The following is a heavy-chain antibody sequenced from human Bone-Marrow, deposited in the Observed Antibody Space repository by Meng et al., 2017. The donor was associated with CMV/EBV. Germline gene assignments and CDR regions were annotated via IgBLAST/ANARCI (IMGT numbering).Heavy chain of an antibody. D-gene: IGHD3-16*01. Sequence: SELLSLTCSVSGGSMRSYYWSWIRQPPGEGLEWIGYIYYTGSTDYNPSLKSRVTISLDTPNNQFSLRLNSVTAADTAVYYRARQGGDANWFDPWGQGTLVTVSS. CDR3: ARQGGDANWFDP. J-gene: IGHJ5*02. CDR2: IYYTGST. CDR1: GGSMRSYY. V-gene: IGHV4-59*01.